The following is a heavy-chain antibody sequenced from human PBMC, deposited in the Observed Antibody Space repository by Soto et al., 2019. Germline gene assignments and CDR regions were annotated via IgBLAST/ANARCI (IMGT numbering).Heavy chain of an antibody. Sequence: ASVKVSFKACGYTFSRYGIMWLRQAPGQGLEWMGWISAYNGNTNSAEKLRGRLTMTTDASTTTAYMELRGLRSDDTAIYYCARDQGFRVVINSNWFDPWGQGTLVTVSS. CDR2: ISAYNGNT. J-gene: IGHJ5*02. V-gene: IGHV1-18*01. CDR3: ARDQGFRVVINSNWFDP. D-gene: IGHD2-21*01. CDR1: GYTFSRYG.